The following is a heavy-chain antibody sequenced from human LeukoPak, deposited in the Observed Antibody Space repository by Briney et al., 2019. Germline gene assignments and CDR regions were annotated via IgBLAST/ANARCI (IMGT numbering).Heavy chain of an antibody. J-gene: IGHJ4*02. CDR3: ARGRRIVVVTAILYYFDY. Sequence: PSETLSLTCAVYGGSFSGYYWSWIRQPPGKGLEWIGEINHSGSTNYNPSLKSRVTISVDTSKNRFSLKLSSVTAADTAVYYCARGRRIVVVTAILYYFDYWGQGTLVTVSS. V-gene: IGHV4-34*01. CDR1: GGSFSGYY. CDR2: INHSGST. D-gene: IGHD2-21*02.